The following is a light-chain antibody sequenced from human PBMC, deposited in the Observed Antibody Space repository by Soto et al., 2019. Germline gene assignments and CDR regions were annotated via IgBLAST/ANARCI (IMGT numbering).Light chain of an antibody. V-gene: IGLV2-14*01. CDR2: DVS. CDR1: RSDIGTYNY. Sequence: QSVLTQPASVSGSPGQSITISCTGTRSDIGTYNYVSWYQQHPDKAPRLVIYDVSNRPSGISNRFSGSKSGNTASLTIAGLQSEDEDDYYCKSYTTTCSFVFGTGTKVTVL. J-gene: IGLJ1*01. CDR3: KSYTTTCSFV.